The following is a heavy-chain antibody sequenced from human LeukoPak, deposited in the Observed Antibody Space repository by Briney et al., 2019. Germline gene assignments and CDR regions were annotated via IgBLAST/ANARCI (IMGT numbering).Heavy chain of an antibody. Sequence: SETLSLTCTVSGVSISNYYWSWIRQPPGKGLEWIGSIYDSGSPNYNPSLKSRVTISVDTSKNQFSLKLSSVTAADTAVYYCAGEYSSSPGYWGQGALVTVSS. CDR1: GVSISNYY. CDR3: AGEYSSSPGY. D-gene: IGHD3-22*01. V-gene: IGHV4-59*01. CDR2: IYDSGSP. J-gene: IGHJ4*02.